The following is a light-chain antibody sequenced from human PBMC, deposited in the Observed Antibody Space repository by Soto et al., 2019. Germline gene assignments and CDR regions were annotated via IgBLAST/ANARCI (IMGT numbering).Light chain of an antibody. Sequence: EIVLTQSPATLSLSPGERATLSCRASQSVSSYLDWYQQKPGQAPRLLIYDASNRATGIPARFSGSGSGTDFSLTISSLEPEGFAVYYCQQRSNWPLTFGGGTKVESK. CDR2: DAS. CDR1: QSVSSY. J-gene: IGKJ4*01. CDR3: QQRSNWPLT. V-gene: IGKV3-11*01.